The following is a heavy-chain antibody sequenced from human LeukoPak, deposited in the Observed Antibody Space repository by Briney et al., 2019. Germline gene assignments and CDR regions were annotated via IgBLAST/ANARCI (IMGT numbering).Heavy chain of an antibody. J-gene: IGHJ2*01. D-gene: IGHD1-7*01. CDR1: GFTFSSYA. Sequence: LRLSCAASGFTFSSYAMSWIRQHPGKGLEWIGYIYYSGSTYYNPSLKSRVTISVDTSKNQFSLKLSSVTAADTAVYYCARAPPEELLAQLWGRGTLVTVSS. V-gene: IGHV4-31*02. CDR2: IYYSGST. CDR3: ARAPPEELLAQL.